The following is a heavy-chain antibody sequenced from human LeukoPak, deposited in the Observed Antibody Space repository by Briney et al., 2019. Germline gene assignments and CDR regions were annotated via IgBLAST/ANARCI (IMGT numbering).Heavy chain of an antibody. CDR3: ARRPRGILYYYYMDV. V-gene: IGHV4-34*01. CDR2: INHSGST. Sequence: PSETLSLTCAVYGGSFSGYYWSWVRQPPGKGLEWIGEINHSGSTNYNPSLKSRVTISVDTSKNQFSLKLSSVTAADTAVYYCARRPRGILYYYYMDVWGKGTTVTVSS. J-gene: IGHJ6*03. CDR1: GGSFSGYY. D-gene: IGHD3-16*01.